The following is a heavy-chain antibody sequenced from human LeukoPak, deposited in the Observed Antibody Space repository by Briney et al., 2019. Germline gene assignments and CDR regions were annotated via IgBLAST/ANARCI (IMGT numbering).Heavy chain of an antibody. CDR3: AKDIGDGYCSSTSCFFDY. CDR2: ISWNSGSI. CDR1: GFTFDDYA. V-gene: IGHV3-9*01. J-gene: IGHJ4*02. D-gene: IGHD2-2*01. Sequence: PGRSLRLSCAASGFTFDDYAMHWVRHAPGKGLEWVSGISWNSGSIGYADSVKGRFTISRDNAKNSLYLQMNSLRAEDTALYYCAKDIGDGYCSSTSCFFDYWGQGTLVTVPS.